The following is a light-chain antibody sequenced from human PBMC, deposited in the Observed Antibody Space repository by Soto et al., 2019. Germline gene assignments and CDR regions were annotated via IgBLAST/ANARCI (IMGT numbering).Light chain of an antibody. CDR1: QSVSSY. CDR3: QQRSNGPPALT. CDR2: DAS. J-gene: IGKJ4*01. V-gene: IGKV3-11*01. Sequence: EIVLTQSPATLSLSPGERATLSCRASQSVSSYLAWYQQKPGQAPRLLIYDASNRATGIPARFSGSGSGTASTITISGLEPEDFAVYYCQQRSNGPPALTFGGGTRVEIK.